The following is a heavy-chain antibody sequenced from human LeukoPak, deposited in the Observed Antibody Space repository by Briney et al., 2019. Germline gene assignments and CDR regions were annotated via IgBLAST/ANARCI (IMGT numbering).Heavy chain of an antibody. CDR2: IYYTNT. J-gene: IGHJ2*01. CDR1: GGSIDDYY. D-gene: IGHD5-24*01. Sequence: PSETLSLTCSVSGGSIDDYYWSWLRQPPGKGLEWIGYIYYTNTNYNPSLKSRVTISADTSKNRFSLRLNSVTAADTAVYFCARTPGGDGNTWYWYFDLWGRGALATVSS. V-gene: IGHV4-59*01. CDR3: ARTPGGDGNTWYWYFDL.